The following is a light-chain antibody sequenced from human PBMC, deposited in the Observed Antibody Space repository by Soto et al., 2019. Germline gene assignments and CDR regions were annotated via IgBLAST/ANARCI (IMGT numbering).Light chain of an antibody. J-gene: IGLJ2*01. CDR2: DVS. CDR3: SSYAGSNNLGVL. CDR1: VGFYGL. Sequence: QSALTQPASVSGSPGQSITMSCTDVGFYGLVSWYQQHPGKVPKLMIYDVSKRPSGVSERFSGSKSGNTASLTVSGLQAEDEANYYCSSYAGSNNLGVLFGGGTKLTVL. V-gene: IGLV2-23*02.